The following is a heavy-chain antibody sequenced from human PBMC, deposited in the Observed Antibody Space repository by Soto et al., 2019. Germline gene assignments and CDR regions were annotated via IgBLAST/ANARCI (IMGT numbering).Heavy chain of an antibody. V-gene: IGHV3-48*01. D-gene: IGHD2-2*03. CDR1: GFTFSSYS. CDR3: ARDDMDIVVVPAAMPLDY. CDR2: ISSSSSTI. J-gene: IGHJ4*02. Sequence: GGSLSLSCAASGFTFSSYSMNWVRQAPGKGLEWVSYISSSSSTIYYADSVKGRFTISRDNAKNSLYLQMNSLRAEDTAVYYCARDDMDIVVVPAAMPLDYWGQGTLVTVSS.